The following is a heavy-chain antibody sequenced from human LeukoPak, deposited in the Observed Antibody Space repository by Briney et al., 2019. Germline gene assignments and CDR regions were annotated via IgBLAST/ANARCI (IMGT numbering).Heavy chain of an antibody. CDR3: ARPNYYYDSSGYYFDY. Sequence: PSETLSLTCTVSGGSISSSSYYWGWIRQPPGKGLEWIGSIYYSGSTYYDPSLKSRVTISVDTSKNQFSLKLSSVTAADTAVYYCARPNYYYDSSGYYFDYWGQGTLVTVSS. CDR1: GGSISSSSYY. J-gene: IGHJ4*02. CDR2: IYYSGST. V-gene: IGHV4-39*01. D-gene: IGHD3-22*01.